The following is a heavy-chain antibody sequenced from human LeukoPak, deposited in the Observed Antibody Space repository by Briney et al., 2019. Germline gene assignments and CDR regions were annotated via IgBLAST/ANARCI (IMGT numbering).Heavy chain of an antibody. J-gene: IGHJ4*02. CDR3: AKGTVVVPAANYYFDY. D-gene: IGHD2-2*01. CDR2: ISGSGGTT. CDR1: GFTFSSYA. Sequence: PGGSLRLSCAASGFTFSSYAMSWVRQAPGKGLEWVSAISGSGGTTNWADSVKGRFTISRDNSKNTLYLQMNSLRDEDTAVYYCAKGTVVVPAANYYFDYWGQGSLVTVSS. V-gene: IGHV3-23*01.